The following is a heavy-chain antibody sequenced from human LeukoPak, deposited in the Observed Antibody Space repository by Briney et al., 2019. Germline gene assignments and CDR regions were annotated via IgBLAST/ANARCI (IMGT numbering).Heavy chain of an antibody. CDR2: IIPIFGTA. J-gene: IGHJ4*02. CDR1: GGTFSSYA. CDR3: AREEGYYDSSGYHLDY. V-gene: IGHV1-69*13. D-gene: IGHD3-22*01. Sequence: SVKVSCKASGGTFSSYAISWVRQAPGQGLEWMGGIIPIFGTANYARKFQGRVTITADESTSTAYMELRSLRSDDTAVYYCAREEGYYDSSGYHLDYWGQGTLVTVSS.